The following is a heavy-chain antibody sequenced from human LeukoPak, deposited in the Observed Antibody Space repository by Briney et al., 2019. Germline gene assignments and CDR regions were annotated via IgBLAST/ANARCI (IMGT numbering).Heavy chain of an antibody. V-gene: IGHV3-23*01. CDR1: GFTFSSYA. Sequence: GGSLRLSCAASGFTFSSYAMSWVRQAPGKGLEWVSAISGSGGSTYYADSVKGRFTISRDNSKNTLYLQMNSLKTEDTAVYYCTTDVRCSSTSCYSAFDYWGQGTLVTVSS. CDR2: ISGSGGST. CDR3: TTDVRCSSTSCYSAFDY. J-gene: IGHJ4*02. D-gene: IGHD2-2*01.